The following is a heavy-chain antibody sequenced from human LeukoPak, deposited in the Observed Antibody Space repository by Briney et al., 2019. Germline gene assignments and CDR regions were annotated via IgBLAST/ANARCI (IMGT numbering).Heavy chain of an antibody. D-gene: IGHD3-3*02. Sequence: GGSLRLSCAASGFTFSSYAMHWVRQAPGKGLEWVALISYDGSSKYNEDSVKGRFTISRDDSKSTLFLQMNSLRADDSAVYYCARPYLEWSLKFYMDVWGKGTTVTVSS. CDR2: ISYDGSSK. CDR1: GFTFSSYA. V-gene: IGHV3-30-3*01. J-gene: IGHJ6*03. CDR3: ARPYLEWSLKFYMDV.